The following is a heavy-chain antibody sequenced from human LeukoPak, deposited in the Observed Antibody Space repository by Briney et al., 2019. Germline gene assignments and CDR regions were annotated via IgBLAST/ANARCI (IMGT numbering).Heavy chain of an antibody. J-gene: IGHJ4*02. CDR1: GFTFSDYY. CDR3: ARGYRWLQLSIRCPFDY. Sequence: GGSLRLSCAASGFTFSDYYMSWIRQAPGKGLEWVSYISSSGSTIYYAESVKGRFTFSRDNAKNSLYLQMNSLRTEDTAVYYCARGYRWLQLSIRCPFDYWGQGTLVTVSS. V-gene: IGHV3-11*01. D-gene: IGHD5-24*01. CDR2: ISSSGSTI.